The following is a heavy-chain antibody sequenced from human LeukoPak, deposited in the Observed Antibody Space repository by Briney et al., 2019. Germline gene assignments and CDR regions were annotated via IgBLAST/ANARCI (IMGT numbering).Heavy chain of an antibody. V-gene: IGHV3-23*01. CDR3: AKDLGMVRGVSKGGYSDY. D-gene: IGHD3-10*01. CDR2: ISGRGGST. CDR1: GFTFSSYA. J-gene: IGHJ4*02. Sequence: GGSLRLSCAASGFTFSSYAMSCARQAPGKGLEWVSAISGRGGSTYYADSVKGRFTISRDNSKNTLYLQMNSLRAEDTAVYYCAKDLGMVRGVSKGGYSDYWGQGTLVTVSS.